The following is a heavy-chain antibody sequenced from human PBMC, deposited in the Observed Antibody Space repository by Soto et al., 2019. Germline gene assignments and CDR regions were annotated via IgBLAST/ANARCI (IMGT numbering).Heavy chain of an antibody. Sequence: QVQLVQSGAEVKKPGASVKVSCKASGYNFINNGISWVRQAPGQGLEWMGWSSPYNGNTNYAQKFQGRVTMTTDSSTRTAYMELSSLRSGDTAVYYCARDSHARVEAPSAMDYWGQGTLVTVSS. V-gene: IGHV1-18*01. D-gene: IGHD2-15*01. CDR2: SSPYNGNT. J-gene: IGHJ4*02. CDR3: ARDSHARVEAPSAMDY. CDR1: GYNFINNG.